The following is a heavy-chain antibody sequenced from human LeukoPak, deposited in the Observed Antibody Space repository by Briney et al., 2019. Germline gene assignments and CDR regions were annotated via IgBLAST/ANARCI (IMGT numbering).Heavy chain of an antibody. Sequence: SGPTLVKPTQTLTLTCTFSGFSLTTSGVGVGWVRQPPGKALEWLALIYWNDHKPYSTALRSRLTVTKDTSKNQVVLTITNMDPVDTATYYCAHSYDTGGNYYSRFDYWGQGTLVTVSS. D-gene: IGHD3-22*01. CDR1: GFSLTTSGVG. V-gene: IGHV2-5*01. CDR3: AHSYDTGGNYYSRFDY. CDR2: IYWNDHK. J-gene: IGHJ4*02.